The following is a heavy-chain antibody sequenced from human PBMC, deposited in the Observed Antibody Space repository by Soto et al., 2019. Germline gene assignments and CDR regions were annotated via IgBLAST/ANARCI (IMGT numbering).Heavy chain of an antibody. Sequence: SETLSLTCAVYGGSFSGYYWSWIRQPPGKGLEWIGEINHSGSTNYNPSLKSRVTISVDTSKNQFSLKLSSVTAADTAVYYCARTTTVTNWFDPWGQGTLVTVSS. D-gene: IGHD4-17*01. J-gene: IGHJ5*02. CDR3: ARTTTVTNWFDP. CDR2: INHSGST. CDR1: GGSFSGYY. V-gene: IGHV4-34*01.